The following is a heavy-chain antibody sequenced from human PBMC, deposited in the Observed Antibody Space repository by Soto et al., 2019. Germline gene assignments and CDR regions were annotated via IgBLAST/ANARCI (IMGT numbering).Heavy chain of an antibody. CDR3: ARVSGSYYYGMDV. J-gene: IGHJ6*02. CDR1: GGSFSDTY. D-gene: IGHD1-26*01. CDR2: IYHSGST. Sequence: SETLSLTCAVYGGSFSDTYWNWFRQPPGKGLEWIGEIYHSGSTNYNPSLKSRVTISVDKSKNQFSLKLSSVTAADTAVYYCARVSGSYYYGMDVWGQGITVTVSS. V-gene: IGHV4-34*01.